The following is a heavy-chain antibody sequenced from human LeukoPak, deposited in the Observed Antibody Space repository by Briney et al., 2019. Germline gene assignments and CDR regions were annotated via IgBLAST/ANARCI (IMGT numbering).Heavy chain of an antibody. Sequence: SQTLSLTCAISGGSVSSNSAAWNWIRQSPSRGLEWLGRTYYRSKWYDDCAVSVNSRMTINTDTSKNQFSLQLNSVTPEDTAVYYCARALIAVGAHYFDYWGQGNLVTVSS. CDR3: ARALIAVGAHYFDY. CDR2: TYYRSKWYD. CDR1: GGSVSSNSAA. D-gene: IGHD6-19*01. V-gene: IGHV6-1*01. J-gene: IGHJ4*02.